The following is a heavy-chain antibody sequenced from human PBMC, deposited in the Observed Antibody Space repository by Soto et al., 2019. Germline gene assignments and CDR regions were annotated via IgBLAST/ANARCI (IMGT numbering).Heavy chain of an antibody. CDR1: GFPFSFYS. V-gene: IGHV3-30*18. D-gene: IGHD2-15*01. Sequence: EPSRRLSWSVSGFPFSFYSMHWVRQAPRKGLEWLALISYDERNKFYADSVTGRFTISRDNSEDTVSLQMHSLRTEDTAVYYCAKGGSSYSDPLDDWVQGILVTVSS. CDR2: ISYDERNK. CDR3: AKGGSSYSDPLDD. J-gene: IGHJ4*02.